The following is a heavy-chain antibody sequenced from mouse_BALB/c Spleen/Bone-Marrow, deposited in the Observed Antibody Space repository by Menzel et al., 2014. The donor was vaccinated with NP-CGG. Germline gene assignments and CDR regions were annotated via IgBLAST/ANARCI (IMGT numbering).Heavy chain of an antibody. CDR2: INPANGNT. CDR1: GFNIKDTY. J-gene: IGHJ3*01. V-gene: IGHV14-3*02. D-gene: IGHD1-1*01. CDR3: GSYYYGSSLFAY. Sequence: EVQLQQSGAELVKPGASVKLSCTASGFNIKDTYMHWVKQRPEQGLEWIGRINPANGNTKYDPKFQGKATITTDKSSNTAYLQLSSLTSEDTAVYYYGSYYYGSSLFAYWGQGTSVTVSA.